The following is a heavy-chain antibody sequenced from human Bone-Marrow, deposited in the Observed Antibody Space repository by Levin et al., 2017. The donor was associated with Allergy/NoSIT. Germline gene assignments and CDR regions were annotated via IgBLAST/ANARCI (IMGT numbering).Heavy chain of an antibody. CDR3: ASLGYCSGGSCYSVFYYDYGMDV. Sequence: KPGGSLRLSCAASGFTFSDYYMSWIRQAPGKGLEWVSYISSSGSTIYYADSVKGRFTISRDNAKNSLYLQMNSLRAEDTAVYYCASLGYCSGGSCYSVFYYDYGMDVWGQGTTVTVSS. CDR1: GFTFSDYY. CDR2: ISSSGSTI. J-gene: IGHJ6*02. D-gene: IGHD2-15*01. V-gene: IGHV3-11*01.